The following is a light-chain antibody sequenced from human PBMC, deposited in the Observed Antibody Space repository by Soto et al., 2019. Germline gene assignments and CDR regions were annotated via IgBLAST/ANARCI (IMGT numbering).Light chain of an antibody. J-gene: IGKJ5*01. CDR1: HRVSSSY. CDR2: GAS. Sequence: VLTSTHGTPALSPEEVAILSCRASHRVSSSYLAWYQQTPGQAPRLLIYGASSRATGIPDRFSGSGSGTDFTLTISRLQAEDFAVYYCQQYGSSPPTFGQGTRLEIK. CDR3: QQYGSSPPT. V-gene: IGKV3-20*01.